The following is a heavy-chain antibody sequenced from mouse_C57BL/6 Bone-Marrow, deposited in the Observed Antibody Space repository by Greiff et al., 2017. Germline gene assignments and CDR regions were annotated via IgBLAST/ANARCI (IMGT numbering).Heavy chain of an antibody. CDR2: IDPETGGT. V-gene: IGHV1-15*01. CDR3: TRPLTGTPFAY. D-gene: IGHD4-1*01. CDR1: GYTFTDYE. Sequence: VQLQQSGAELVRPGASVTLSCKASGYTFTDYEMHWVKQTPVHGLEWIGAIDPETGGTAYNQKFKGKAILTADKSSSTAYMELRSLTSEDSAVYYCTRPLTGTPFAYWGQGTLVTVSA. J-gene: IGHJ3*01.